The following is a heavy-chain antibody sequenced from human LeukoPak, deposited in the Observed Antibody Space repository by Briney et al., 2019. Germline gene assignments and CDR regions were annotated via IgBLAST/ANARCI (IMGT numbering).Heavy chain of an antibody. D-gene: IGHD4-17*01. CDR3: ARENYGELPY. Sequence: PGGSLRLSCAASGFTVSSNYMSWVRQAPGKGLEWVSVIYSGGSTYYADSVKGRFTISRDKSKNTLYLQMNSLRAEDTAVYYCARENYGELPYWGQGTLVTVSS. CDR2: IYSGGST. CDR1: GFTVSSNY. J-gene: IGHJ4*02. V-gene: IGHV3-66*01.